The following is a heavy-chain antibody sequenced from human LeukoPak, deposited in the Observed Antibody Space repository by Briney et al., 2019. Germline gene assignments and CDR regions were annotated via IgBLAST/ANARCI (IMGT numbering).Heavy chain of an antibody. CDR3: ARVGFCSGGTCPYYFDQ. D-gene: IGHD2-15*01. Sequence: ASVKVSCKASGYTFTDYYMHWVRQAPGQGLEGRAWINPNSGGTNSAQKFQGRVTMTRDTSISTASLELSRLRSDDTAVYYCARVGFCSGGTCPYYFDQWGQGTLVTVSS. CDR2: INPNSGGT. CDR1: GYTFTDYY. V-gene: IGHV1-2*02. J-gene: IGHJ4*02.